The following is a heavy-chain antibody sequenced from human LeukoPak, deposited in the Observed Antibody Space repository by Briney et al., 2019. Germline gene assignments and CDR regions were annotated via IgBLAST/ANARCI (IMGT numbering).Heavy chain of an antibody. V-gene: IGHV4-39*01. CDR2: SDYSETT. J-gene: IGHJ5*02. Sequence: PSETLSLTCTVSGGSISSSSYYWGWIRQPPGKGLEWIGSSDYSETTYYNPSLKSRVTISVDTSKNQFSLRLSSVTAADTAVYYCARQRYYGSGSYSLNWFDPWGQGTLVTVSS. CDR1: GGSISSSSYY. D-gene: IGHD3-10*01. CDR3: ARQRYYGSGSYSLNWFDP.